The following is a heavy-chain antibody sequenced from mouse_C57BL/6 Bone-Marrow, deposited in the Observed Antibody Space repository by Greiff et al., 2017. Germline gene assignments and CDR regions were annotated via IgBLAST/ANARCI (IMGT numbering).Heavy chain of an antibody. D-gene: IGHD1-1*01. CDR3: AREGYGSSPYGYFDV. CDR1: GYTFTSYW. CDR2: IDPSDSYT. V-gene: IGHV1-69*01. J-gene: IGHJ1*03. Sequence: VQLQQPGAELVMPGASVKLSCKASGYTFTSYWMHWVKQRPGQGLEWIGEIDPSDSYTNYNQKFKGKSTLTVDKSSSTAYMQLSSLTSDDSAVYYCAREGYGSSPYGYFDVWGTGTTVTVSS.